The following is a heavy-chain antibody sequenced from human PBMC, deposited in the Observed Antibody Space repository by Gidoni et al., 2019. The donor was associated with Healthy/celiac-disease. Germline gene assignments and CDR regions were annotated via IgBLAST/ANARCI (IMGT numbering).Heavy chain of an antibody. CDR1: GFTFGDYA. J-gene: IGHJ6*02. CDR2: IRSKAYGGTT. D-gene: IGHD5-12*01. V-gene: IGHV3-49*05. CDR3: TRDLKWPDYYYYGMDV. Sequence: EVQLVESGGGLVKPGRSLRLSCTASGFTFGDYAMSWFRQAPGKGLEWVGFIRSKAYGGTTEYAASVKGRFTISRDDSKSIAYLQMNSLKTEDTAVYYCTRDLKWPDYYYYGMDVWGQGTTVTVSS.